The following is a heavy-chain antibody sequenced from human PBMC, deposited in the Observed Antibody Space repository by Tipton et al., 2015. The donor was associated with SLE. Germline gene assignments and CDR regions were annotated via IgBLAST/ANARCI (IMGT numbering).Heavy chain of an antibody. D-gene: IGHD6-6*01. V-gene: IGHV4-59*11. CDR1: GGSISSHY. J-gene: IGHJ3*02. CDR2: IYYSGST. Sequence: TLSLTCTVSGGSISSHYWSWIRQPPGKGLEWIGYIYYSGSTNYNPSLKSRVTISVDTSKNQFSLKLSSVTAADTAVYYCARSLPGYSSSPDAFDIWGQGTMVTISS. CDR3: ARSLPGYSSSPDAFDI.